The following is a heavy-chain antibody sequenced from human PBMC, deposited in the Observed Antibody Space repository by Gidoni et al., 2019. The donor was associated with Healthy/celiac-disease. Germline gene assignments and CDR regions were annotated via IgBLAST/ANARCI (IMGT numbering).Heavy chain of an antibody. J-gene: IGHJ4*02. CDR2: ISSSSSYI. CDR1: GFTFSSYS. D-gene: IGHD4-17*01. V-gene: IGHV3-21*01. Sequence: EVQLVESGGGVVKPGGSLRLSCAASGFTFSSYSMNWVRQAPGKVLECVSSISSSSSYIYYADAVKGRFTTSRDNAKNSMYLQMNSLRAEDTAVYYCASNDYGDYGDVWGQGTLVTVSS. CDR3: ASNDYGDYGDV.